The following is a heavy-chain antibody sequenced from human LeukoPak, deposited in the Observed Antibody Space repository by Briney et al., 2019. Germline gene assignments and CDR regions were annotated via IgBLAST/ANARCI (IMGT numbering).Heavy chain of an antibody. D-gene: IGHD4-23*01. J-gene: IGHJ4*02. CDR3: ARGDYGGSADY. V-gene: IGHV1-18*01. CDR2: ISGYNGNT. Sequence: ASVKVSCKASGYTFTSYGISWVRQAPGQGLEWMGWISGYNGNTKYAQKFQGRVTMTTDTSTSTAYMELRSLRSDDTAVFYCARGDYGGSADYWGQGTLVTVSS. CDR1: GYTFTSYG.